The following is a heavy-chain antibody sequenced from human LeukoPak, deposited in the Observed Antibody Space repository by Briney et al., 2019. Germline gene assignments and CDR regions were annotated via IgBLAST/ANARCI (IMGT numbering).Heavy chain of an antibody. CDR3: AKRVYYYDSSGYYLPYYFDY. CDR2: ISGSGGST. V-gene: IGHV3-23*01. Sequence: GGSLRLSCAASGFTFSNYAMSWVRQAPGKGLEWVSAISGSGGSTYYADSVKGRFTISRDNSRNTLYLQMNSLRAEDTAVYYCAKRVYYYDSSGYYLPYYFDYRGQGTLVTVSS. CDR1: GFTFSNYA. D-gene: IGHD3-22*01. J-gene: IGHJ4*02.